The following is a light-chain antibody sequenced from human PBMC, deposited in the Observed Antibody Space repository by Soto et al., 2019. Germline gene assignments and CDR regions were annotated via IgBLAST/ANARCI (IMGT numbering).Light chain of an antibody. Sequence: EVVLTQSPATLSLSPGDRAILSCRASQTISNYLAWYQHKLGQAPRLLIYDASNRAAGIPAMFSGSGSGTYFTITSSSLEDEYFAFYYCQQRSDWPSFGPGTKLEIK. CDR1: QTISNY. CDR3: QQRSDWPS. CDR2: DAS. V-gene: IGKV3-11*01. J-gene: IGKJ2*01.